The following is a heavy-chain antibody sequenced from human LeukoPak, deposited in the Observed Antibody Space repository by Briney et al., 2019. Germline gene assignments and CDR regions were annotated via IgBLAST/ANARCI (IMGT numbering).Heavy chain of an antibody. CDR2: VFDSGST. CDR3: ARLYQQSKWKYYYYYMDV. D-gene: IGHD1-1*01. V-gene: IGHV4-59*01. J-gene: IGHJ6*03. Sequence: SETLSLTCSVSGASFSTNHWSWIRQPPGRGLEWIGYVFDSGSTNYNPSLKSRVTISVDTSTKHSSLRLSSVTAADTAVYYCARLYQQSKWKYYYYYMDVWGKGTAVTVSS. CDR1: GASFSTNH.